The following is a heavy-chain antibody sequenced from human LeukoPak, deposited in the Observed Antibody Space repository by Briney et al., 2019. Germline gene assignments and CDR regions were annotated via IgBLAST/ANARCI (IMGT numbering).Heavy chain of an antibody. D-gene: IGHD2/OR15-2a*01. CDR2: ISGSGGST. J-gene: IGHJ4*02. CDR1: GFTFSTYS. CDR3: PKERTQTTSFDC. V-gene: IGHV3-23*01. Sequence: PGGSLRLSCAASGFTFSTYSMSWVRQAPGKGLEWVSYISGSGGSTYFAGPVKGRFAISRDNSKNTLFLQMNSLRAEDTAVYFGPKERTQTTSFDCWGQGTLVTVSS.